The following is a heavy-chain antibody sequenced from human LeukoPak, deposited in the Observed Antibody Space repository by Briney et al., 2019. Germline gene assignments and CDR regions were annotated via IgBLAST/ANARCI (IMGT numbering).Heavy chain of an antibody. J-gene: IGHJ4*02. Sequence: SDTLSLICAISGYSISSSNWWGWMRQPPGKGRELIGYIHYDGITTYTPSLKSRVTMSIDRSKSQFYLQLASVTAADTAVYYCAKVKAGGYNRIDYYFDYWGQGTLVTVSS. V-gene: IGHV4-28*03. CDR2: IHYDGIT. D-gene: IGHD1-1*01. CDR1: GYSISSSNW. CDR3: AKVKAGGYNRIDYYFDY.